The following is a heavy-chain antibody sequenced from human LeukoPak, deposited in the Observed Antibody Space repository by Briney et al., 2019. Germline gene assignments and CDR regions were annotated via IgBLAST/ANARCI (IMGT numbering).Heavy chain of an antibody. CDR3: ARDPAASGNYYYYYYMDV. D-gene: IGHD6-13*01. CDR2: INPNSGGT. CDR1: GYTFTGYY. J-gene: IGHJ6*03. V-gene: IGHV1-2*02. Sequence: ASVKVSCKASGYTFTGYYMHWVRQAPGRGLEWMGWINPNSGGTNFAQKFQGRVTMTRDTSISTAYMELSRLRSDDTAVYYCARDPAASGNYYYYYYMDVWGKGTTVTVSS.